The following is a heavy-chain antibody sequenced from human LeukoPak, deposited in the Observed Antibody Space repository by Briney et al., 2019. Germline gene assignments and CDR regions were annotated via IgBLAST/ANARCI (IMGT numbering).Heavy chain of an antibody. CDR2: ISYDGSNK. D-gene: IGHD3-9*01. V-gene: IGHV3-30-3*01. J-gene: IGHJ6*02. CDR3: ARARGTVLLTGYLRESGMDV. CDR1: GFTFSSYW. Sequence: GGSLRLSCAASGFTFSSYWMHWVRQAPGKGLEWVAVISYDGSNKYYADSVKGRFTISRDNSKNTLYLQMNSLRAEDTAVYYCARARGTVLLTGYLRESGMDVWGQGTTVTVSS.